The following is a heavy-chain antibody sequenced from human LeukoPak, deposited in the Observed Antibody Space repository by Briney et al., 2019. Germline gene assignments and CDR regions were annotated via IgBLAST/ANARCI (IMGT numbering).Heavy chain of an antibody. V-gene: IGHV4-59*01. CDR1: GGSISSYY. CDR3: ARLLWGPGYCSSTSCYPGAFDI. J-gene: IGHJ3*02. CDR2: IYYSGST. Sequence: SETLSLTCTVSGGSISSYYWSWIRQPPGKGLEWIGYIYYSGSTNYNPSLKSRVTISVDTSKNQFSLKLSSVTAADTAVYYCARLLWGPGYCSSTSCYPGAFDIWGQGTMVTVSS. D-gene: IGHD2-2*01.